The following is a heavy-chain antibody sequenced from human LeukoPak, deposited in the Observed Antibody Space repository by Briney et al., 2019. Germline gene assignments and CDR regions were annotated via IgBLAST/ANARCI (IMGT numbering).Heavy chain of an antibody. CDR2: IHSIGST. V-gene: IGHV4-39*01. D-gene: IGHD2-15*01. J-gene: IGHJ4*01. CDR3: ETPSEVGAYRLNLDY. Sequence: PESLSLTCTLSGGSISSGSFFWDWIRQPPGNGLEWLGSIHSIGSTYYHPSLKSRLTMSVDTPKNQFSLKLSSVTCAHRRVYYCETPSEVGAYRLNLDY. CDR1: GGSISSGSFF.